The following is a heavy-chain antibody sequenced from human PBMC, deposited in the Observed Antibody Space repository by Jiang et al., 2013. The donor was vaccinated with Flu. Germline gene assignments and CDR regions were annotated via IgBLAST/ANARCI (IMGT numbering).Heavy chain of an antibody. CDR2: IYYSGST. J-gene: IGHJ4*02. CDR1: GGSISSYY. Sequence: PGLVKPSETLSLTCTVSGGSISSYYWSWIRQPPGKGLEWIGYIYYSGSTYYNPSLKSRVTISVDTSKNQFSLKLSSVTAADTAVYYCARGRNYYGSGSTFAGSYFDYWGQGTLVTVSS. CDR3: ARGRNYYGSGSTFAGSYFDY. V-gene: IGHV4-59*12. D-gene: IGHD3-10*01.